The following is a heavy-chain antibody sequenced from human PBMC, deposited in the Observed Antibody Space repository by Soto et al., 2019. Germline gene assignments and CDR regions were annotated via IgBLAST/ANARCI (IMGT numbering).Heavy chain of an antibody. CDR2: IYWDDDK. J-gene: IGHJ4*02. D-gene: IGHD1-7*01. CDR1: GFSLSTSGVG. Sequence: QITLKESGPTLVKPTQTLTLTCTFSGFSLSTSGVGVGWIRQPPGKALEWLALIYWDDDKRYSPSLKSRLTSTKDTSKNQVVLTMTNMDPVDTATYYCAHLYNWNSLVYFDYWGQGTLVTVSS. CDR3: AHLYNWNSLVYFDY. V-gene: IGHV2-5*02.